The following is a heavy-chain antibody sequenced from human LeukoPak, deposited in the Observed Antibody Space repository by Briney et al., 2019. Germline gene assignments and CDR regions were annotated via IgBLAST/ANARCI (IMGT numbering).Heavy chain of an antibody. J-gene: IGHJ3*02. CDR3: AISKWELLPHDAFDI. CDR1: GYTFTSYD. D-gene: IGHD1-26*01. Sequence: GASVKVSCKASGYTFTSYDINWVRQATGQGLEWMGWMNPNSGNTGYAQKFQGRVTITRNTSISTAYMELSSLRSEDTAVYYCAISKWELLPHDAFDIWGQGTMVTVSS. CDR2: MNPNSGNT. V-gene: IGHV1-8*03.